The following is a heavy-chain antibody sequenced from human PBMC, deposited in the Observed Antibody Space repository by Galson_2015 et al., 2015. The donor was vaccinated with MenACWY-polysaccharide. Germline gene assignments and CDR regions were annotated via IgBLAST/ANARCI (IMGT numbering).Heavy chain of an antibody. D-gene: IGHD5-12*01. V-gene: IGHV3-74*01. CDR2: IKSDGSST. CDR3: ARGYSAYD. Sequence: SLRLSCAASGFTFSTYGMHWVRQAPGKGLVWVSRIKSDGSSTNYADSVKGRFTISRDNAKNTLYLQMNSLRAEDTALYYCARGYSAYDWGQGTLVTVSA. CDR1: GFTFSTYG. J-gene: IGHJ4*02.